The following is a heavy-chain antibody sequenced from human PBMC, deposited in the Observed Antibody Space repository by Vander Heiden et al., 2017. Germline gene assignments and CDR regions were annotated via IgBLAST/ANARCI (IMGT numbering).Heavy chain of an antibody. Sequence: EVQLVESGGGLVKPGGSLRLSCAASGFTFSRYSMNWVRQAPGKGLEWVSSISSSSSYIYYADSVKGRFTSSRDNAKNSLYLQMNSLRAEDTAVYYCARGTNGGDYFDYWGQGTLVTVSS. CDR3: ARGTNGGDYFDY. D-gene: IGHD2-8*01. V-gene: IGHV3-21*01. CDR1: GFTFSRYS. CDR2: ISSSSSYI. J-gene: IGHJ4*02.